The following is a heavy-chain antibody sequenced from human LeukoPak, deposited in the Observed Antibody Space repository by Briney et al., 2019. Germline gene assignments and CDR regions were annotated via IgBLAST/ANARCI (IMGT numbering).Heavy chain of an antibody. Sequence: TETPSLTCSVSGGSVSSGNNYWNWIRQPPGKGLEWIGYMYYSGSTHYNPSLKSRVTISVDTSKNQFSLKLSSVTAADTAVYYCARGHITMVRGVIGNYYYYGMDVWGQGTTVTVSS. V-gene: IGHV4-61*01. CDR1: GGSVSSGNNY. CDR3: ARGHITMVRGVIGNYYYYGMDV. CDR2: MYYSGST. D-gene: IGHD3-10*01. J-gene: IGHJ6*02.